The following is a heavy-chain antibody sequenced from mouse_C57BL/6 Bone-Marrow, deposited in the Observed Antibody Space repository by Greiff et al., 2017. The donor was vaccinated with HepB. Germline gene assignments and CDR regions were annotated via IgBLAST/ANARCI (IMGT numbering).Heavy chain of an antibody. CDR1: GFTFSDYG. Sequence: DVMLVESGGGLVKPGGSLKLSCAASGFTFSDYGMHWVRQAPEKGLEWVAYISSGSSTIYYADTVKGRFTISRDNAKNTLFLQMTSLRSEDTAMYYCAGNYDWDAMDYWGQGTSVTVSS. D-gene: IGHD2-4*01. V-gene: IGHV5-17*01. CDR2: ISSGSSTI. J-gene: IGHJ4*01. CDR3: AGNYDWDAMDY.